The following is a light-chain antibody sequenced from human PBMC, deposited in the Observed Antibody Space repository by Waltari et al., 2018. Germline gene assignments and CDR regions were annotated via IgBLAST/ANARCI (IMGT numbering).Light chain of an antibody. V-gene: IGKV3-20*01. J-gene: IGKJ3*01. CDR2: AAS. Sequence: ETVLTQSPGTLSLSPGQRATLSCRASQSISNYLAWYQQKPGQAPSLLVSAASSSATGIPDRFSGSGSGTDFTLSISRLEPEDFAVYYCQQYGSSPFTFGPGTKVDIK. CDR1: QSISNY. CDR3: QQYGSSPFT.